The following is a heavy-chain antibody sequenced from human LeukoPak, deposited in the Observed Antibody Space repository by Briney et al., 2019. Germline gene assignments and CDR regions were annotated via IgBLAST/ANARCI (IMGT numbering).Heavy chain of an antibody. J-gene: IGHJ3*02. D-gene: IGHD3-9*01. CDR1: GYTFTSYA. CDR3: ARGALDGYYDIFWAFDI. V-gene: IGHV1-3*01. CDR2: INAGNGNT. Sequence: ASLKVSCKASGYTFTSYAMHWVRQAPGQRLEWMGWINAGNGNTKYSQKFQSRVTITRDTSASTAYMELSSLRSEDTAVYYCARGALDGYYDIFWAFDIWGQGTMVTVSS.